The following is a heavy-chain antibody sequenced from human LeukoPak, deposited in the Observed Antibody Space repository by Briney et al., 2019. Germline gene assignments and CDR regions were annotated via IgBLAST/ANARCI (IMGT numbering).Heavy chain of an antibody. V-gene: IGHV4-30-2*01. J-gene: IGHJ4*02. D-gene: IGHD5-18*01. Sequence: PSETLSLTCTVSGGSISSGGYYWSWIRQPPGKGLEWIGYIYHSGSTYYNPSLKSRVTISVDRSKNQFSLKLSSVTAADTAVYYCARRGYSYGYGPLDYWGQGTLVTVSS. CDR1: GGSISSGGYY. CDR2: IYHSGST. CDR3: ARRGYSYGYGPLDY.